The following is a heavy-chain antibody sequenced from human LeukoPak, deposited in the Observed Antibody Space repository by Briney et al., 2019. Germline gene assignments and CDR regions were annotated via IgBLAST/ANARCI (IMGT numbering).Heavy chain of an antibody. D-gene: IGHD4-17*01. V-gene: IGHV3-48*04. CDR1: GFTFSSYN. CDR3: ARNRLRTFDI. Sequence: GGSLRLSCAASGFTFSSYNMNWVRQAPGKGLEWVSYISSSGSTIYYADSVKGRFTISRDNAKNSLYLQMNSLRAEDTAVYYCARNRLRTFDIWGQGTMVTVSS. J-gene: IGHJ3*02. CDR2: ISSSGSTI.